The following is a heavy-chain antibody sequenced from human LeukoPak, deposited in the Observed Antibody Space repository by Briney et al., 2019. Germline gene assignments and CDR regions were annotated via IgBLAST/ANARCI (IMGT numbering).Heavy chain of an antibody. CDR3: AGGTSYCTNGVCFPFDY. J-gene: IGHJ4*02. V-gene: IGHV1-18*01. Sequence: GASVKVSCKASGYTFTSYGISWVRQAPGQGLEWMGWISAYNGNTNYAQKLQGRVTMTRDMSTSTVYMELSSLRSEDTAVYYCAGGTSYCTNGVCFPFDYWGQGTLVTVSS. CDR1: GYTFTSYG. D-gene: IGHD2-8*01. CDR2: ISAYNGNT.